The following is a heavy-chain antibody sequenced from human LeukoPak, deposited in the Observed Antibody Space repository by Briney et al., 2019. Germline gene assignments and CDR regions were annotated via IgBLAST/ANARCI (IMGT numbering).Heavy chain of an antibody. CDR2: ISWNSGSI. CDR3: AKGALFGVVIGDFYFDY. Sequence: PGRSLRLSCAASGFTFDDYAMHWVRQAPGKGLEWVSGISWNSGSIGYADSVKGRFTISRDNAKNSLYLQMNRLRAEDTALYYCAKGALFGVVIGDFYFDYWGQGTLVTVSS. CDR1: GFTFDDYA. V-gene: IGHV3-9*01. D-gene: IGHD3-3*01. J-gene: IGHJ4*02.